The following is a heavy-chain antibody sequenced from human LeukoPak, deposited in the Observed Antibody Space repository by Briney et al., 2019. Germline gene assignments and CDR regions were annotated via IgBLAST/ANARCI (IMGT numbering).Heavy chain of an antibody. CDR3: ARDYYGSSGYYPLGAFDI. CDR2: IYYSGST. CDR1: GGSISSYY. J-gene: IGHJ3*02. Sequence: SETLSLTCTVSGGSISSYYWNWIRQPPGKGLEWIGYIYYSGSTNYNPSLKSRVTISVDTSKNQFSLKLSSVTAADTAVYYCARDYYGSSGYYPLGAFDIWGQGTMVTVSS. V-gene: IGHV4-59*01. D-gene: IGHD3-22*01.